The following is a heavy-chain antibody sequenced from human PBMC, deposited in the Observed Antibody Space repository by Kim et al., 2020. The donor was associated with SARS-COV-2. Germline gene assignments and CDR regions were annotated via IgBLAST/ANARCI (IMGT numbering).Heavy chain of an antibody. CDR2: IYHSGST. CDR1: GGSISSSNW. Sequence: SETLSLTCAVSGGSISSSNWWSWVRQPPGKGLEWIGEIYHSGSTNYNPSLKSRVTISVDKSKNQFSLKLSSVTAADTAVYYCARVPTTVTTLWYYYGMDVWGRGATVTVSS. J-gene: IGHJ6*02. CDR3: ARVPTTVTTLWYYYGMDV. V-gene: IGHV4-4*02. D-gene: IGHD4-17*01.